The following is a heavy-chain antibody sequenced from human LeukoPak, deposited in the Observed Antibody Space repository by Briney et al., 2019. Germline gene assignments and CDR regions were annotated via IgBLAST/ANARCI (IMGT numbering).Heavy chain of an antibody. V-gene: IGHV4-34*01. CDR1: GGSFSGYY. D-gene: IGHD3-3*01. J-gene: IGHJ4*02. CDR2: INHSGST. Sequence: SETLSLTCAVYGGSFSGYYWSWIRQPPGKGLEWIGEINHSGSTNYNPSLKSRVTISVDTSKNQISLKLSSVTAADTAVYYCARALYYDFWSGYYTGMRPFDYWGQGTLVTVSS. CDR3: ARALYYDFWSGYYTGMRPFDY.